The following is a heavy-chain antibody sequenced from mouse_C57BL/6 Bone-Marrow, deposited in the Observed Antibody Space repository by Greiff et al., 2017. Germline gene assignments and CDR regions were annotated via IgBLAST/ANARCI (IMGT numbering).Heavy chain of an antibody. CDR3: ATYYYGSDAMDY. J-gene: IGHJ4*01. CDR1: GYTFTDYY. D-gene: IGHD1-1*01. CDR2: INPNNGGT. V-gene: IGHV1-26*01. Sequence: VQLQQPGPELVKPGASVKISCKASGYTFTDYYMNWVKQSHGKSLEWIGDINPNNGGTSYNQKFKGKATLTVDKSSSTAYMELRSLTSEDSAVYYCATYYYGSDAMDYWGQGTSVTVSS.